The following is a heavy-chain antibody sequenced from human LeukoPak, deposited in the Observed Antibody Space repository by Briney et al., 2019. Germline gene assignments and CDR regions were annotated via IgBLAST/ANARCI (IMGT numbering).Heavy chain of an antibody. J-gene: IGHJ4*02. D-gene: IGHD4-17*01. CDR3: ARDLTYGDFDY. V-gene: IGHV3-21*01. Sequence: GGSLRLSXAASGFTFSSYSMNWIRQAQGKGLEWVSSISSSSSYIYYADSVKGRFTISRDNAKNSLYLQMNSLRAEDTAVYYCARDLTYGDFDYWGQGTLVTVSS. CDR2: ISSSSSYI. CDR1: GFTFSSYS.